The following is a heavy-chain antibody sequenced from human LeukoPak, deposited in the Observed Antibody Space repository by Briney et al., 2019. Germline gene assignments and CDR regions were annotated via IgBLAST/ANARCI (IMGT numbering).Heavy chain of an antibody. CDR2: INHSGST. V-gene: IGHV4-34*01. D-gene: IGHD3-22*01. CDR1: GGSFSGYY. Sequence: SETLSLTCAVYGGSFSGYYWSWIRQPPGKGLEWIGEINHSGSTNYNPSLKSRVTISVDTSKNQFSLKLCSVTAADTAVYYCARGRRGYDSSGYFTSGWFDPWGQGTLVTVSS. J-gene: IGHJ5*02. CDR3: ARGRRGYDSSGYFTSGWFDP.